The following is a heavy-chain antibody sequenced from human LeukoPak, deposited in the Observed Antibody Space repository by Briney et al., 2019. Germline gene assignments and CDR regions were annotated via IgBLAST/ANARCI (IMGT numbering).Heavy chain of an antibody. J-gene: IGHJ4*02. Sequence: TGGYLRLSCTASGFTFSSYWMSWVRQAPGKGLEWVANINQAGSEKHYVDSVKGRFTISRDNAKNSLYLQMNSLRAEDTAVYYCARDPGSYAPGYWGQGTLVTVSS. CDR1: GFTFSSYW. D-gene: IGHD1-26*01. V-gene: IGHV3-7*01. CDR2: INQAGSEK. CDR3: ARDPGSYAPGY.